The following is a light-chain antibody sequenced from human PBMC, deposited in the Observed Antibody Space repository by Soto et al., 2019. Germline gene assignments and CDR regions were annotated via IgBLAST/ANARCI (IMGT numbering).Light chain of an antibody. CDR1: SGHSSYA. CDR3: QTWGTGTHV. J-gene: IGLJ2*01. V-gene: IGLV4-69*01. CDR2: LNSDGSH. Sequence: QLVLTQSPSASASLGASVKLTCTLSSGHSSYAIAWHQQQPEKGPRYLMKLNSDGSHSKGDGIPDRFSGSSSGAERYLTIPSLQSEDEADYYCQTWGTGTHVFGGGTKLTVL.